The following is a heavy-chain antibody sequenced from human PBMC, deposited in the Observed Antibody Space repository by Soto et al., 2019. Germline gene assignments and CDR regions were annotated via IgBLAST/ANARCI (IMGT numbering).Heavy chain of an antibody. Sequence: GASVKVSCKASGYTFTSYGISWVRQAPGQGLEWMGWISAYNGNTNYAQKLQGRVTMTTDTSASTAYMELSSLRSEDTAVYYCARDIAVAGTLDYWGQGTLVTVSS. D-gene: IGHD6-19*01. J-gene: IGHJ4*02. V-gene: IGHV1-18*01. CDR1: GYTFTSYG. CDR2: ISAYNGNT. CDR3: ARDIAVAGTLDY.